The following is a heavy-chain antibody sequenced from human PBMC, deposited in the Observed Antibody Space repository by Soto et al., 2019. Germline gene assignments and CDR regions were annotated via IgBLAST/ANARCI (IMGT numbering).Heavy chain of an antibody. CDR3: ARDPQVAATPAFDY. CDR2: ISPYNRNT. Sequence: ASVKVSCKASGYPFSSIGISWVRQAPGQGLEWMGWISPYNRNTYYAQRLQGRVTMTTDTSISTAYMELSRLRSDDTAVYYCARDPQVAATPAFDYWGQGTLVTVSS. J-gene: IGHJ4*02. V-gene: IGHV1-18*01. D-gene: IGHD2-15*01. CDR1: GYPFSSIG.